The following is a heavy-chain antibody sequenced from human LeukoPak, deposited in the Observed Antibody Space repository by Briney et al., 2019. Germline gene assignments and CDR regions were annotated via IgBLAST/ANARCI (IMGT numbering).Heavy chain of an antibody. CDR1: GDTFTNYY. CDR2: INPTGYST. Sequence: GASVKVSCKASGDTFTNYYMHWLRQAPGQGLEGMGIINPTGYSTRYAQKFQGRVTMTRDTPTSTVYMELSSLRSEDTAVYYCARWAGARPGGYYDFWTGPYDYWGQGSLVTVSS. CDR3: ARWAGARPGGYYDFWTGPYDY. J-gene: IGHJ4*02. V-gene: IGHV1-46*01. D-gene: IGHD3-3*01.